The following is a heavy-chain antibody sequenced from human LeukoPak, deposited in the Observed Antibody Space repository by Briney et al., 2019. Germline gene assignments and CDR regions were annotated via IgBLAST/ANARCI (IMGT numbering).Heavy chain of an antibody. CDR3: ACTRYSSSWINENWFDP. V-gene: IGHV3-7*01. J-gene: IGHJ5*02. D-gene: IGHD6-13*01. CDR2: IKQDGSEK. Sequence: GGSLRLSCAASGFTFSSYWMSWVRQAPGKGLEWVANIKQDGSEKYYVDSVKGRFTISRDNAKNSLYLQMNSLRAEDTAVYYCACTRYSSSWINENWFDPWGQGTLVTVSS. CDR1: GFTFSSYW.